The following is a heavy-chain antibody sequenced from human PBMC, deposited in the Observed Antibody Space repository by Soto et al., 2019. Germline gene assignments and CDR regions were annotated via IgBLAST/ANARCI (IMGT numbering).Heavy chain of an antibody. D-gene: IGHD6-13*01. V-gene: IGHV3-21*01. CDR3: ARGKKAAGELTPFDY. CDR1: GFTFSSYS. CDR2: ISSSSSYI. Sequence: GGSLRLSCAASGFTFSSYSMNWVRQAPGKGLEWVSSISSSSSYIYYADSVKGRFTISRDNAKNSLYLQMNSLRAEDTAVYYCARGKKAAGELTPFDYWGQGTLVTVSS. J-gene: IGHJ4*02.